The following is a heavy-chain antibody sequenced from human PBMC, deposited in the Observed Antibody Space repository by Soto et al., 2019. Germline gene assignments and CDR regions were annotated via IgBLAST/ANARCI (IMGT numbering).Heavy chain of an antibody. Sequence: QVQLQESGPGLVKPSETLSLTCTVSGASISSYYWTWIRQPPGKGLEWIGYIHYSGSTNYNPSLKSRVTISVDTSKNQFSLKLGSVTAADTAVYYCVRKSGSLFDYWGQGTLVTVSS. CDR3: VRKSGSLFDY. CDR1: GASISSYY. CDR2: IHYSGST. J-gene: IGHJ4*02. V-gene: IGHV4-59*12. D-gene: IGHD3-3*01.